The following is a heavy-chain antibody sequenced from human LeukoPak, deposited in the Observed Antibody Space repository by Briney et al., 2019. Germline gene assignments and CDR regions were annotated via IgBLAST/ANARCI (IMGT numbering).Heavy chain of an antibody. V-gene: IGHV4-4*07. CDR3: AREPTSGREPTSGRPLDY. J-gene: IGHJ4*02. D-gene: IGHD5-12*01. CDR2: IYSSGSN. Sequence: PSETLSVTCTVSGGSISGYFWTCIRQPAGKGLEWIGRIYSSGSNNYNPSLQSRVTMSLDTSKNHFSLNLTSVTAADTAVYYCAREPTSGREPTSGRPLDYWGQGTLVTVSS. CDR1: GGSISGYF.